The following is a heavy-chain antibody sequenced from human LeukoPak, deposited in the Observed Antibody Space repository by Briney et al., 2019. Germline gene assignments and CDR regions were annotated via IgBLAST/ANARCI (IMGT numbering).Heavy chain of an antibody. CDR2: IYDSEST. V-gene: IGHV4-59*01. D-gene: IGHD6-6*01. CDR1: GASISTYY. J-gene: IGHJ4*02. CDR3: ARGGASSLPFDF. Sequence: PSETLSLTCTDPGASISTYYWSWIRQPPGKGPEWIGWIGNIYDSESTNYNPPLRSRVTISVDTSKNQFSLKLSSVIAADTAVYYCARGGASSLPFDFWGQGTLVTVSS.